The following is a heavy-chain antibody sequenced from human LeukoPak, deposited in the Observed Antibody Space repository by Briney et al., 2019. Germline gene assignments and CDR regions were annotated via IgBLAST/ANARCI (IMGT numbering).Heavy chain of an antibody. CDR1: GFTVSSKY. CDR2: INHSGST. J-gene: IGHJ4*02. V-gene: IGHV4-34*01. Sequence: GSLRLSCAASGFTVSSKYMSWVRQAPGKGLEWIGEINHSGSTNYNPSLKSRVTISVDTFKNQFSLKLSSVTAADTAVYYCARGWSYFDYWGQGTLVTVSS. CDR3: ARGWSYFDY.